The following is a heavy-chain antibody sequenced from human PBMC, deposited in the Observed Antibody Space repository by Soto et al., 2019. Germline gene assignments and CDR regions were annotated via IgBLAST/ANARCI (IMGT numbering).Heavy chain of an antibody. CDR3: ARDLDIVVVVAATGDRYYGMDV. J-gene: IGHJ6*02. CDR2: ISAYNGNT. V-gene: IGHV1-18*01. D-gene: IGHD2-15*01. CDR1: GYTFTSYG. Sequence: GASVKVSCKASGYTFTSYGISWVRQAPGQGLEWMGWISAYNGNTNYAQMLQGRDTMTTDTSTSTAYMELRSLRSDDTAVYYCARDLDIVVVVAATGDRYYGMDVWGQGTTVTVSS.